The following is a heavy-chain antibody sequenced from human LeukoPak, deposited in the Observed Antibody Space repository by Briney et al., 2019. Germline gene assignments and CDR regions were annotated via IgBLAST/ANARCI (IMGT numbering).Heavy chain of an antibody. Sequence: GRSLRLSCAASGFTFSSYAMHWVRQAPGKGLEWVAVISYDGSNKYYADSVKGRFTISRDNSKNTLYLQMNSLRAEDTSVYYCARDRLGVGGQDYWGQGTLVTVSS. CDR3: ARDRLGVGGQDY. J-gene: IGHJ4*02. V-gene: IGHV3-30*04. D-gene: IGHD3-3*01. CDR1: GFTFSSYA. CDR2: ISYDGSNK.